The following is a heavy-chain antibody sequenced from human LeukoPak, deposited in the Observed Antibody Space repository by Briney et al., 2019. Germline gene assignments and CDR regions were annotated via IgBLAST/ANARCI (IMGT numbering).Heavy chain of an antibody. CDR1: GYTFTSYA. CDR3: ARASPNYDILTGYYLPSDY. CDR2: INTNTGNP. Sequence: GASVKVSCKASGYTFTSYAMNWVRQAPGQGLEWMGWINTNTGNPTYAQGFTGRFVFSLDTSVSTAYLQISSLKAEDTAVYYCARASPNYDILTGYYLPSDYWGQGTLVTVSS. J-gene: IGHJ4*02. V-gene: IGHV7-4-1*02. D-gene: IGHD3-9*01.